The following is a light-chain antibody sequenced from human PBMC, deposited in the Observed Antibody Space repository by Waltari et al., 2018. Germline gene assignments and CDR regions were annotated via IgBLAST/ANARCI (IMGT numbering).Light chain of an antibody. V-gene: IGLV2-8*01. CDR2: EGS. J-gene: IGLJ1*01. CDR1: GSGGS. Sequence: QSALTQPPSASGSPGQSVTISCTGTGSGGSVSWYQQLPGKAPKLLIYEGSKRPSGVPARFSGSKSGHTASLTVAGLQAEDEGDYYCSSDAVSNNFYDVGSGTKVTVL. CDR3: SSDAVSNNFYD.